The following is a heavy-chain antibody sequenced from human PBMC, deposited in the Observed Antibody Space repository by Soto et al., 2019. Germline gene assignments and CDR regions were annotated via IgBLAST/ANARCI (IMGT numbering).Heavy chain of an antibody. Sequence: EVQLLESGGGLVQPGGSLRLSCAASGFTFGSYSMSWVRQAPGKGLEWVSSISDNAGGTFYADSVKGRFTISRDNSKNTLDLQMSSLRADDTAVYYCAKRGASGTTIFYFDFWGQGALVTVSS. J-gene: IGHJ4*02. V-gene: IGHV3-23*01. CDR2: ISDNAGGT. CDR1: GFTFGSYS. D-gene: IGHD3-3*01. CDR3: AKRGASGTTIFYFDF.